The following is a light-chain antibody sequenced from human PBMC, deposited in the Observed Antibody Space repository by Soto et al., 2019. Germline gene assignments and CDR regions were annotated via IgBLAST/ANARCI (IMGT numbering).Light chain of an antibody. CDR2: EVS. Sequence: QSVLTQPASVSGSPGQSITISCTGTSSDVGGYKYVSWYQQYPGKAPKLIIREVSYRPSGVSNRFSGSKSGNTASLIVSGLQTEDEAHYYCSSYTGSGTLVFGGGTKLTVL. CDR1: SSDVGGYKY. J-gene: IGLJ2*01. CDR3: SSYTGSGTLV. V-gene: IGLV2-14*01.